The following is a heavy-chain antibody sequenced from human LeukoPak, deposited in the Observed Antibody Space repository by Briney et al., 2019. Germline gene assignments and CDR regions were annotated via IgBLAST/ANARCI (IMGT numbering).Heavy chain of an antibody. CDR1: GGSISSYY. D-gene: IGHD5-18*01. CDR2: IYYSGST. V-gene: IGHV4-59*08. CDR3: AGTARYNWFDP. J-gene: IGHJ5*02. Sequence: SETLSLTCTVSGGSISSYYWSWIRQPPGKGLEWIGYIYYSGSTNYNPSLKSRVTISVDTSKNQFSLKLSSVTAADSAVYYCAGTARYNWFDPWGQGTLVTVSS.